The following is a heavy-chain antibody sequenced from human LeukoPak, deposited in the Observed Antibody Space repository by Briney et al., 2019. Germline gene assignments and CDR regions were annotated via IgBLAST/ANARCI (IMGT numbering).Heavy chain of an antibody. J-gene: IGHJ6*02. CDR2: IYYSGST. CDR3: ARAPSSGWIYYYYGMDV. D-gene: IGHD6-19*01. CDR1: GGSISSGGYF. Sequence: SGTLSLTCTVSGGSISSGGYFWSWIRQPPGKRLEWLGYIYYSGSTDYNPSLKSRVTISGDTSKNQFSLKLSSVTAADTAVYYCARAPSSGWIYYYYGMDVWGQGTTVTVSS. V-gene: IGHV4-61*08.